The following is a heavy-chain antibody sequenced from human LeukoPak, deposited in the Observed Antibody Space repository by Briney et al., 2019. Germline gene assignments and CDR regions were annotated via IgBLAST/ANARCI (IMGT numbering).Heavy chain of an antibody. J-gene: IGHJ3*02. V-gene: IGHV4-59*01. CDR2: IYYSGST. Sequence: SETLSLTCTVSGGSISNYYWNWIRQPPGKGLEWIGYIYYSGSTNYNPSLKSRVTISVDTSKNQFSLKLSSVTAADTAVYYCARASGSAAGTSHLGIAAFDIWGQGTMVTVSS. D-gene: IGHD6-13*01. CDR1: GGSISNYY. CDR3: ARASGSAAGTSHLGIAAFDI.